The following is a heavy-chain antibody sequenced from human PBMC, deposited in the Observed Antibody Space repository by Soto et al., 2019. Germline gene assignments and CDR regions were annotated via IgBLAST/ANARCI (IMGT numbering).Heavy chain of an antibody. CDR2: INPSGGST. Sequence: ASVKVSCKASGSTFTSYYMHWVRQAPGQGLEWMGIINPSGGSTTYAQKFQGRVTMTRDTSTSTVYMELSSLRSEDTAVYYCARGDIVAIFGMDVWGQGTTVTVSS. CDR1: GSTFTSYY. D-gene: IGHD5-12*01. V-gene: IGHV1-46*01. CDR3: ARGDIVAIFGMDV. J-gene: IGHJ6*02.